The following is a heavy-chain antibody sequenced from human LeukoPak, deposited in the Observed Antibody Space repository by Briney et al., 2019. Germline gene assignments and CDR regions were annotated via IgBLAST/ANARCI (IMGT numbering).Heavy chain of an antibody. CDR1: GGSFSGYY. D-gene: IGHD3-10*01. CDR2: INHSGST. CDR3: ARGGYYYGSGSYYNGWYYYYYMDV. Sequence: PSETLSLTCAVYGGSFSGYYWSWIRQPPGKGLEWIGEINHSGSTNYNPSLESRVTISVDTSKNQFSLKLSSVTAADTAVYYCARGGYYYGSGSYYNGWYYYYYMDVWGKGTTVTVSS. J-gene: IGHJ6*03. V-gene: IGHV4-34*01.